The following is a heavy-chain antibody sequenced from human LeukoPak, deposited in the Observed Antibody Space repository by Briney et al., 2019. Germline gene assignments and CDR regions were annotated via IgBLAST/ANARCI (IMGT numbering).Heavy chain of an antibody. V-gene: IGHV4-59*01. D-gene: IGHD3-22*01. J-gene: IGHJ3*02. CDR2: IYYNGNT. CDR1: GASISSSY. Sequence: SGTLSLTCTVSGASISSSYWSWVRQPPGKRLEWIGLIYYNGNTNSNPSLKSRVTISADTSENQFSLKLTSVTAADTAVYYCVRGNYDNRGYSNAFDIWGQGAMVTVSS. CDR3: VRGNYDNRGYSNAFDI.